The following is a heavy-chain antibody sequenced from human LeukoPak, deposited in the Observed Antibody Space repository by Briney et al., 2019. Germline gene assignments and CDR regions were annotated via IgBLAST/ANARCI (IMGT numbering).Heavy chain of an antibody. CDR2: ISSSSSYT. D-gene: IGHD5-12*01. J-gene: IGHJ4*02. CDR3: AREGNSGYQDY. Sequence: GGSLRLSCAASGFTFSDYYMSWIRQAPGKGLEWVSYISSSSSYTDYADSVKGRFTISRDNAKNSLYLQMNSLRAEDTAVYYCAREGNSGYQDYWGQGTLVTVSS. CDR1: GFTFSDYY. V-gene: IGHV3-11*06.